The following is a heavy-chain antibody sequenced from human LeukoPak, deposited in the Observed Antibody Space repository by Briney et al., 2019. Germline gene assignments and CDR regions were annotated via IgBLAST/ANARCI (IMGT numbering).Heavy chain of an antibody. CDR1: GFTFSSYW. CDR3: AKDRRIAVAGPLDY. Sequence: GGPLRLSCAGSGFTFSSYWVHWGRQGRGKGLVWLARINTDGSSSSYVDSVNVRFTISRDNSKNTLYLQLTSLRAEDTAVYYCAKDRRIAVAGPLDYWGQGTPVTVSS. J-gene: IGHJ4*02. D-gene: IGHD6-19*01. V-gene: IGHV3-74*01. CDR2: INTDGSSS.